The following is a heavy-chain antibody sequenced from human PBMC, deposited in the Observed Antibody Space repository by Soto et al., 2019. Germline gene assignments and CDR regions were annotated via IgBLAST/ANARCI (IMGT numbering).Heavy chain of an antibody. V-gene: IGHV1-69*13. D-gene: IGHD3-10*01. Sequence: SVKVSCKASGGTFSSYAISWVRQAPGQGLEWMGGIIPIFGTANYAQKFQGRVTITADESTSTAYMELSSLRSEDTAVYYCARDALLWFGGTNYGMDVWGQGTTVTVSS. CDR1: GGTFSSYA. CDR3: ARDALLWFGGTNYGMDV. CDR2: IIPIFGTA. J-gene: IGHJ6*02.